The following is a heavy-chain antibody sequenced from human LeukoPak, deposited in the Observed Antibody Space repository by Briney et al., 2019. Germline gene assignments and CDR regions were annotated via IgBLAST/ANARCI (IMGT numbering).Heavy chain of an antibody. J-gene: IGHJ5*02. Sequence: SVKVSCKASGGTFSSYAISWVRQAPGQGLEWMGGIIPIFGTANYAQKFQGRVTITADESTSTAYMELSSLRSEDTAVYYCARDRRFGVVKFDPWGQGTLVTVSS. D-gene: IGHD3-3*01. CDR2: IIPIFGTA. CDR1: GGTFSSYA. CDR3: ARDRRFGVVKFDP. V-gene: IGHV1-69*13.